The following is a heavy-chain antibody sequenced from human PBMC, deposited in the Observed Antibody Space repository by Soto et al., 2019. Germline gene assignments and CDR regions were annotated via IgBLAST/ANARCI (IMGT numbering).Heavy chain of an antibody. Sequence: EEQLLESGGGLVQSGGSLRLSCAASGFTFSSYTMIWARQAPGKGLEWVSAIVGGGGSTYYADSVKGRFTISRDNSKNTLYLQMGSLRAEDTGVYYCAKPLYYYGSGSAFDIWGQGTMVTVSS. CDR2: IVGGGGST. V-gene: IGHV3-23*01. CDR3: AKPLYYYGSGSAFDI. J-gene: IGHJ3*02. CDR1: GFTFSSYT. D-gene: IGHD3-10*01.